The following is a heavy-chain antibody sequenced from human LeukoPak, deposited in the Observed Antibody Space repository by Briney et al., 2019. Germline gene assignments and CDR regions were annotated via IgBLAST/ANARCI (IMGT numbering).Heavy chain of an antibody. CDR1: GYTFTGFH. V-gene: IGHV1-2*02. Sequence: ASVKVSCKASGYTFTGFHIHWVRQAPGQGLVYMGWINPNSGDTNYAQKFQGRVTMTRDTSISTAYMELSSLRFDDTAVYYCTTSPGDPFDYWGQGTLVTVSS. J-gene: IGHJ4*02. CDR3: TTSPGDPFDY. CDR2: INPNSGDT. D-gene: IGHD3-16*01.